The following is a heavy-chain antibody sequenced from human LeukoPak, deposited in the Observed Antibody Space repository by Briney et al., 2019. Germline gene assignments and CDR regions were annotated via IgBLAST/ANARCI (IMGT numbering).Heavy chain of an antibody. CDR2: ISGSGLYI. Sequence: KAGGSPRLSCAASGFSFDKYSMNWVRQAPGRGLEWVSSISGSGLYIFYADSVKGRFTISRDNAKNSLYLQMNSLRAEDTSVYFCARGSYSSSWFEKYFLDSWGQGTLVTVSA. D-gene: IGHD6-13*01. J-gene: IGHJ4*02. V-gene: IGHV3-21*01. CDR3: ARGSYSSSWFEKYFLDS. CDR1: GFSFDKYS.